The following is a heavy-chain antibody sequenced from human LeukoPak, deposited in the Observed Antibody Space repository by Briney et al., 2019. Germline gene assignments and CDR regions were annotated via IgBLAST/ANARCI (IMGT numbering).Heavy chain of an antibody. CDR3: AKPYANSGYDWGFFDY. J-gene: IGHJ4*02. CDR2: INSDGSST. Sequence: PGGSLRLSCAASGFTFSSYWMHWVRQAPGKGLVWVSRINSDGSSTSYADSVKGRFTISRDNAKNTLYLQMNSLRAEDTAVYYCAKPYANSGYDWGFFDYWGQGTLVTVSS. D-gene: IGHD5-12*01. V-gene: IGHV3-74*01. CDR1: GFTFSSYW.